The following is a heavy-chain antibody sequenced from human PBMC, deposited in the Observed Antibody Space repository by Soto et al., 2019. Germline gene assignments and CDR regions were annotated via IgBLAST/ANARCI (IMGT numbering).Heavy chain of an antibody. CDR2: IYTSGST. J-gene: IGHJ5*02. V-gene: IGHV4-4*07. CDR3: ARVHRSYDFWSGYYLGDWFDP. Sequence: PSETLSLTCTVSGGSISSYYWSWIRQPAGKGLEWIGRIYTSGSTNYNPSLKSRVTMSVDTSKNQFSLMLSSVTAADTAVYYCARVHRSYDFWSGYYLGDWFDPWGQGTLVTVSS. CDR1: GGSISSYY. D-gene: IGHD3-3*01.